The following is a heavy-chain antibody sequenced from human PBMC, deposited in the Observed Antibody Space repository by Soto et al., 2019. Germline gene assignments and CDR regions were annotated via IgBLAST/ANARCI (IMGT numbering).Heavy chain of an antibody. CDR1: GGSLNGYY. D-gene: IGHD3-10*01. CDR3: ARGAIGVRGVMTVDY. V-gene: IGHV4-34*01. J-gene: IGHJ4*02. Sequence: QVQLQQWGAGLLKPSETLSLTCAVYGGSLNGYYWSWIRQSPGKGLEWIGEINHTGSTNDNPSLKSRVTISVDTSKNQFSLKLRSVTAADTAVYYCARGAIGVRGVMTVDYWGQGTLVTVSS. CDR2: INHTGST.